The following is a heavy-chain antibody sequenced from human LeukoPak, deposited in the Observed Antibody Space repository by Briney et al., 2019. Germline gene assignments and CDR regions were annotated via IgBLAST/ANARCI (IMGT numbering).Heavy chain of an antibody. CDR2: IYYSGST. CDR3: ARTGYSYGSRRYYFDY. D-gene: IGHD5-18*01. Sequence: SETLSLTCTVSGGSISSYYWSWIRQPPGKGLEWIGYIYYSGSTNYNPSLKSRVTISVDTSKNQFSLKLSSVTAADTAVYYCARTGYSYGSRRYYFDYWGQGTLVT. J-gene: IGHJ4*02. V-gene: IGHV4-59*08. CDR1: GGSISSYY.